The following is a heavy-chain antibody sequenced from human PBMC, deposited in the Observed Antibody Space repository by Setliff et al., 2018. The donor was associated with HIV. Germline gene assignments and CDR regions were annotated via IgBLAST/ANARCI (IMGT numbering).Heavy chain of an antibody. CDR2: IYTSGST. Sequence: PSETLSLTCTVSGGSIISGSNYWSWIRQPAGKGLEWIGRIYTSGSTNYNPSLKIRVTMSVDTSKNQFSLNLNSVTAADTAVYYCVRGPHTSSWYGGYAFDIWGQGTMVTVSS. V-gene: IGHV4-61*02. J-gene: IGHJ3*02. CDR1: GGSIISGSNY. D-gene: IGHD6-13*01. CDR3: VRGPHTSSWYGGYAFDI.